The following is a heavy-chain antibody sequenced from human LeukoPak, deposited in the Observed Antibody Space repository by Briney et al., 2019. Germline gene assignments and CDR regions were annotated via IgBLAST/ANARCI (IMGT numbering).Heavy chain of an antibody. Sequence: GGSLRLSCAASGFTFSSYGMHWVRQAPGKGLEWVAFIRYDGSNKYYADSVEGRFTISRDNSKNTLYLQMNSLRAEDTAVYYCAKGFEVEMATIDYWGQGTLVTVSS. CDR1: GFTFSSYG. J-gene: IGHJ4*02. CDR2: IRYDGSNK. D-gene: IGHD5-24*01. V-gene: IGHV3-30*02. CDR3: AKGFEVEMATIDY.